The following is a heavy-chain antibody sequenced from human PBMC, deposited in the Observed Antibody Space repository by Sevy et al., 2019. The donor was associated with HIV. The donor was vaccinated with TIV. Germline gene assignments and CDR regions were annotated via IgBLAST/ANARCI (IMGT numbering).Heavy chain of an antibody. Sequence: LSLTCAASGFIFSNYAMHWVRQAPGQGLEWLAFIRYDGSNKHYADSVKGRFTISRDNSKNTLYLQMNSLRTEDTAVYYCAKVRYCSSASCHSSAADRAFYYSYYGVDVWGQRTTVTVSS. V-gene: IGHV3-30*02. J-gene: IGHJ6*02. CDR3: AKVRYCSSASCHSSAADRAFYYSYYGVDV. CDR2: IRYDGSNK. D-gene: IGHD2-2*01. CDR1: GFIFSNYA.